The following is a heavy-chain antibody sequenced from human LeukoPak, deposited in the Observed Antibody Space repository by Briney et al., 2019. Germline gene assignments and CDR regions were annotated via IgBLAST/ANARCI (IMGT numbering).Heavy chain of an antibody. V-gene: IGHV3-66*01. D-gene: IGHD1-26*01. CDR3: ARGVGATTRRTVSRLDY. J-gene: IGHJ4*02. CDR1: GFTVSSNY. Sequence: GGSLRLSCAASGFTVSSNYMSWVRQAPGKGLEWVSVIYSGGSTYYADSVQGRFTISRDNSRNTLSLQMNSLRAEDTAVYYCARGVGATTRRTVSRLDYWGQGTLVTVSS. CDR2: IYSGGST.